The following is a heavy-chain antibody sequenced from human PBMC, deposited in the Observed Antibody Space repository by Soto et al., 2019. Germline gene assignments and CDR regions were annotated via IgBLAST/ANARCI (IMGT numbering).Heavy chain of an antibody. CDR2: IKSKNDGGTT. V-gene: IGHV3-15*01. CDR3: TPSPWISSEYYFDY. J-gene: IGHJ4*02. D-gene: IGHD2-2*03. Sequence: PGGSLRLSCAASGFTFSDAWMSWVRQAPGKGLEWVGRIKSKNDGGTTDYAAPVKGRFTISRDDSKNTLYLQMNSLKTEDTAVYYCTPSPWISSEYYFDYWGQGILVTVSS. CDR1: GFTFSDAW.